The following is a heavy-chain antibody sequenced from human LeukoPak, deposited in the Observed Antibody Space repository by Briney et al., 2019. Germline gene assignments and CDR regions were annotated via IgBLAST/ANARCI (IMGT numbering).Heavy chain of an antibody. V-gene: IGHV1-18*01. CDR2: ISAYNGNT. Sequence: ASVKVSCKASGYTFTSYGISWVRQAPGQGLEWMGWISAYNGNTNYAQKLQGRVTMTTDTSTSTAYMELRSLRSDDTAVYYCARDDLPYGSGSPHTQYYYYYGMDVWGQGTTVTVSS. D-gene: IGHD3-10*01. J-gene: IGHJ6*02. CDR1: GYTFTSYG. CDR3: ARDDLPYGSGSPHTQYYYYYGMDV.